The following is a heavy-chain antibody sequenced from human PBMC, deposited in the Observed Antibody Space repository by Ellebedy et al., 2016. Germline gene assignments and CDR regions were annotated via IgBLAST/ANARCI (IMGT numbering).Heavy chain of an antibody. V-gene: IGHV1-24*01. CDR1: RYTLTELS. Sequence: ASVKVSXKVSRYTLTELSMHWVRQAPGKGLEWMGGFDPEDGETIYAQKFQGRVTITRDTSASTAYMELSSLRSEDTAVYYCATGYCSGGSCDYYYGMDVWGQGTTVTVSS. D-gene: IGHD2-15*01. CDR2: FDPEDGET. CDR3: ATGYCSGGSCDYYYGMDV. J-gene: IGHJ6*02.